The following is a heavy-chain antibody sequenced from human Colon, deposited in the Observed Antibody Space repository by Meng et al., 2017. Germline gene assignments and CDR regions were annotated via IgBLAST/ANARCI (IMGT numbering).Heavy chain of an antibody. J-gene: IGHJ1*01. CDR3: AKGRWGYCSGGSCYPEI. D-gene: IGHD2-15*01. V-gene: IGHV3-23*01. CDR2: IVGSTGISGST. CDR1: GFTFSNYA. Sequence: GSLKISCAASGFTFSNYAMSWVRQAPGKGLEWVSAIVGSTGISGSTYYADSVKGRFTISRDNSKNTLYLQMNSLRAEDTAIYYCAKGRWGYCSGGSCYPEIWGQGTLVTVSS.